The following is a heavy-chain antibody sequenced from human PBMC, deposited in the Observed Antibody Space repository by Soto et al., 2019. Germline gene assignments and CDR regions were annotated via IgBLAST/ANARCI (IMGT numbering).Heavy chain of an antibody. Sequence: VQLVESGGGVVQPGRSLRLSCAASGFAFSSYDMHWVRQAPGKGLEWVAVISYDGTDKYYVDSVKGRFTISRDNFRNTLYLQIDSLRAEDTAVFYCAKALGGSSHFFDYWGQGTLVTVSS. CDR1: GFAFSSYD. D-gene: IGHD3-16*01. J-gene: IGHJ4*02. CDR2: ISYDGTDK. CDR3: AKALGGSSHFFDY. V-gene: IGHV3-30*18.